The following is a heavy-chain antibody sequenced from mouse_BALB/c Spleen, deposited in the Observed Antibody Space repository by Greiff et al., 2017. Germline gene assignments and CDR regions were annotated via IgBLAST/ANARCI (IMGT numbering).Heavy chain of an antibody. CDR1: GFTFSSYA. CDR2: ISSGGSYT. D-gene: IGHD2-3*01. CDR3: ARHDDYDAMDY. J-gene: IGHJ4*01. Sequence: EVKVVESGGGLVKPGGSLKLSCAASGFTFSSYAMSWVRQSPEKRLEWVAEISSGGSYTYYPDTVKGRFTISRDNAKNTLYLQMSSLKSEDTAMYYCARHDDYDAMDYWGQGTSVTVSS. V-gene: IGHV5-9-4*01.